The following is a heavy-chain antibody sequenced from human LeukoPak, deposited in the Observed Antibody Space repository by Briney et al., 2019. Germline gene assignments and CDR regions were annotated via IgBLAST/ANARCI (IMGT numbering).Heavy chain of an antibody. V-gene: IGHV1-18*01. Sequence: GASVKVSCKASGYTFTSCGISWVRQAPGQGLEWMGWISAYNGNTNYAQKLQGRVTMTTDTSTSTAYMELRSLRSDDTAVYYCARAGDVDTAMRRYFDYWGQGTLVTVSS. CDR2: ISAYNGNT. CDR1: GYTFTSCG. D-gene: IGHD5-18*01. CDR3: ARAGDVDTAMRRYFDY. J-gene: IGHJ4*02.